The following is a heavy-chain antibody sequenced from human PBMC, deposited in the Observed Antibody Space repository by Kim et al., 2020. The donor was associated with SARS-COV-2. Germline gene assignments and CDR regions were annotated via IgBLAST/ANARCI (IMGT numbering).Heavy chain of an antibody. D-gene: IGHD5-18*01. Sequence: SETLSLTCAVYGGSFSGYYWSWIRQPPGKGLEWIGEINHSGSTNYNPSLKSRVTISVDTSKNQFSLKLSSVTAADTAVYYCARGDVDTAMVSFDYWGQGT. V-gene: IGHV4-34*01. CDR3: ARGDVDTAMVSFDY. CDR2: INHSGST. J-gene: IGHJ4*02. CDR1: GGSFSGYY.